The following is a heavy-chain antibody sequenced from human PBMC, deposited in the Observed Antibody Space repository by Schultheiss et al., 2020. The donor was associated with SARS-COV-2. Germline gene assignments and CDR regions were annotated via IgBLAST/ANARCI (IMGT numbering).Heavy chain of an antibody. CDR2: IYPRDSDT. J-gene: IGHJ3*01. CDR3: TRGSPGGITGAFDF. CDR1: GYSFTSYW. Sequence: GESLKISCKGSGYSFTSYWIGWVRQVPGKGLEWMGIIYPRDSDTRYSPSFQGQVTISADRSITTAYLQWSSLKASDTAMYYCTRGSPGGITGAFDFWGQGTMVTVSS. V-gene: IGHV5-51*01. D-gene: IGHD2-8*02.